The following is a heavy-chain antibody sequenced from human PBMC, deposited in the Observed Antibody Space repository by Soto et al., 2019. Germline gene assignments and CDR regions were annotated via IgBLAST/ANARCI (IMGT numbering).Heavy chain of an antibody. CDR1: GGTVSSYT. J-gene: IGHJ3*02. Sequence: QVQLVQSGAEVKKPGSSVKVSCTASGGTVSSYTISWVRQAPGQGLEWMGRIISILGIANYAQQFQGRVTIIADKSTSTAYMELSSLRSEDTAVYYCANEGYSSATFGIWGQGTMVTVSS. CDR2: IISILGIA. D-gene: IGHD3-22*01. CDR3: ANEGYSSATFGI. V-gene: IGHV1-69*02.